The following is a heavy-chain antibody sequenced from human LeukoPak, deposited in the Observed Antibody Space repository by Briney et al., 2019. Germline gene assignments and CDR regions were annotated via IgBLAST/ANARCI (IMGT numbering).Heavy chain of an antibody. J-gene: IGHJ4*02. Sequence: GGSLRLSCAASGFTFDDYAMHWVRQAPGKGLEWVSGISWNSGSIGYADSVKGRFTISRDNAKNSLYLQMNSLRAEDTALYYCAKDCCSSSWYTPNFDYGGQGTLVTVSS. CDR2: ISWNSGSI. D-gene: IGHD6-13*01. CDR3: AKDCCSSSWYTPNFDY. V-gene: IGHV3-9*01. CDR1: GFTFDDYA.